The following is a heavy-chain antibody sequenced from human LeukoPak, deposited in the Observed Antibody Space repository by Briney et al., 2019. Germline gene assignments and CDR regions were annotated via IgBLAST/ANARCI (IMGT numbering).Heavy chain of an antibody. CDR2: IYYTGST. V-gene: IGHV4-59*01. CDR3: ARGGTYNDILSFDP. D-gene: IGHD3-9*01. CDR1: GGSISYYY. J-gene: IGHJ5*02. Sequence: SETLSLTCTVSGGSISYYYWTWIRQSPGKGLEWIGQIYYTGSTYYNASLERRVTISLDTSRIQFSLIMTSVTAADPAVYYCARGGTYNDILSFDPWGQGTLVTVSS.